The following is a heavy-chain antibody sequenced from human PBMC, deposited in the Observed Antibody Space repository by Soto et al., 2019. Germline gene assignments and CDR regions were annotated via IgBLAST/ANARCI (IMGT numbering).Heavy chain of an antibody. CDR1: GYTFTSYY. V-gene: IGHV1-46*01. Sequence: ASVKVSCKASGYTFTSYYMHWVRQAPGQGLEWVGRIVPSYRSADYAQKFQGRVTMTADESARTAYMELRSLKSQDTAVYYCVRDSGAKLSSSWGQGTLVTVSS. D-gene: IGHD6-13*01. CDR3: VRDSGAKLSSS. CDR2: IVPSYRSA. J-gene: IGHJ4*02.